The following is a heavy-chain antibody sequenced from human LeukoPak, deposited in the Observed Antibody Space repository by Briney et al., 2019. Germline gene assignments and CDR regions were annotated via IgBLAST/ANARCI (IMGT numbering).Heavy chain of an antibody. J-gene: IGHJ4*02. D-gene: IGHD6-19*01. CDR3: AKQAEEQWLLIDY. V-gene: IGHV1-2*02. CDR2: INPNSGGT. CDR1: GYTFTGYY. Sequence: ASVKVSCKASGYTFTGYYMHWVRQAPGQGLEWMGWINPNSGGTNYVQKFQGRVTMTRDTSISTAYMELSRLRSDDTAVYYCAKQAEEQWLLIDYWGQGTLVTVSS.